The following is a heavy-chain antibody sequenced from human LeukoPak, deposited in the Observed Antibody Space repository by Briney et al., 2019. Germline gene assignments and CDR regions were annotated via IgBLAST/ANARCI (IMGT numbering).Heavy chain of an antibody. V-gene: IGHV3-74*01. D-gene: IGHD5-18*01. CDR1: GFTFSGYW. CDR3: ARDVRGGYHDY. Sequence: GGSLRLSCAASGFTFSGYWTHWVRQAQGKGLVWVSRIKSDGSYTSYADSVKGRFTISRDNAKNTLYLQMNSLRAEDTAVYYCARDVRGGYHDYWGQGTLVTVSS. J-gene: IGHJ4*02. CDR2: IKSDGSYT.